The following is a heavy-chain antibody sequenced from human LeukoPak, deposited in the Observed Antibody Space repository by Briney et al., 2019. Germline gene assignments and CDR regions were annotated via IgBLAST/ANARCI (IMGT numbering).Heavy chain of an antibody. Sequence: GESLKISCKGSGYTFSTYWIGWVRQMPGKGLEWMGIIYPGDSETRYSPSFQGQVTISADKSISTAYLQWSSLKAPDTAMYYCARHGSQWLENWFDPWGQGTLVTVSS. J-gene: IGHJ5*02. CDR3: ARHGSQWLENWFDP. V-gene: IGHV5-51*01. CDR1: GYTFSTYW. D-gene: IGHD6-19*01. CDR2: IYPGDSET.